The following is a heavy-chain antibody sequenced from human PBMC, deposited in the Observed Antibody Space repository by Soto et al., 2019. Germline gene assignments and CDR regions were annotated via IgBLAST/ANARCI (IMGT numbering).Heavy chain of an antibody. CDR1: GGTFSSYA. V-gene: IGHV1-2*02. D-gene: IGHD5-18*01. CDR2: INPNSGGT. J-gene: IGHJ2*01. CDR3: ARDQGYSYGPSSPTAEYFDL. Sequence: ASVKVPCKASGGTFSSYAISWVRQAPGQGLEWMGWINPNSGGTNYAQKFQGRVTMTRDTSISTAYMELSRLRSDDTAVYYCARDQGYSYGPSSPTAEYFDLWGRGTLVTVSS.